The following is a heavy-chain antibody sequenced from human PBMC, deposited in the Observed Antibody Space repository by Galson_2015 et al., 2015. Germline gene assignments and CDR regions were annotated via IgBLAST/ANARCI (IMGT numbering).Heavy chain of an antibody. V-gene: IGHV3-43*01. Sequence: SLRLSCAASGFTFDDYTMHWVRQAPGKGLEWVSLISWDGGSTYYADSEKGRFTISRDNSKNSLYLQMNSLRTEDTALYYCAKGTYYYGSGSSLDYWGQGTLVTVSS. CDR3: AKGTYYYGSGSSLDY. D-gene: IGHD3-10*01. CDR1: GFTFDDYT. CDR2: ISWDGGST. J-gene: IGHJ4*02.